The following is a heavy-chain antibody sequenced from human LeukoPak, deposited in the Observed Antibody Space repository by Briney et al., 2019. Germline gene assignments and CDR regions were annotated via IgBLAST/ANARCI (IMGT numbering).Heavy chain of an antibody. Sequence: ASVKVSCKASGYTFTGYYMHWVRQAPGQGLEWMGWINPNSGGTNYAQKFQGRVTMTRDTSISTAYMELSRLRSDDTAVYYCVRGRYCSSTRSRYCSGGSFLYFDYWGQGTLVTVSS. CDR2: INPNSGGT. V-gene: IGHV1-2*02. CDR3: VRGRYCSSTRSRYCSGGSFLYFDY. CDR1: GYTFTGYY. J-gene: IGHJ4*02. D-gene: IGHD2-15*01.